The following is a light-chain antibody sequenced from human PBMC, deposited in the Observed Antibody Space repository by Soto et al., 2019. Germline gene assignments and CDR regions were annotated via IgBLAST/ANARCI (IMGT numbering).Light chain of an antibody. J-gene: IGKJ1*01. V-gene: IGKV1-5*03. CDR1: QSIYNY. CDR2: EAS. CDR3: QQSNNYPWT. Sequence: DIQMTQSPSTLSASVGDRVTITCRASQSIYNYLAWYQQKPGKAPKLLIYEASSLESGVPSRFSGGGTGTEFTLTISSLQPDDFATYYCQQSNNYPWTFGQGTRVEV.